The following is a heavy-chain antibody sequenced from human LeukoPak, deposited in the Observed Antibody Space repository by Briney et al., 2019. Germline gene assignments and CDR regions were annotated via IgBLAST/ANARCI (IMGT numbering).Heavy chain of an antibody. D-gene: IGHD3-10*01. J-gene: IGHJ4*02. CDR2: ISYDGSNK. CDR3: AKVPNYGSGSYPPDY. V-gene: IGHV3-30*18. CDR1: GFTFSSYG. Sequence: GGSLRLSCAASGFTFSSYGMHWVRQAPGKGLEWVAVISYDGSNKYYADSVKGRFTISRDNSKNTLYLQMNSLRAEDTAVYYCAKVPNYGSGSYPPDYWGQGTLVTVSS.